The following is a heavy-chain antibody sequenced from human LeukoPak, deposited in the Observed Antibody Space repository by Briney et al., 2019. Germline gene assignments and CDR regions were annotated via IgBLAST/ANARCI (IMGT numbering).Heavy chain of an antibody. V-gene: IGHV4-34*01. CDR1: GGSFSGYY. CDR2: INHSGST. J-gene: IGHJ3*02. Sequence: SETLSLTCAVYGGSFSGYYWSWIRQPPGKGLEWIGEINHSGSTNYNPSLKSRVTISVDTSKNQFSLKLSSVTAADTAVYYCARPQVAFDIWGQGTMVTVSS. CDR3: ARPQVAFDI.